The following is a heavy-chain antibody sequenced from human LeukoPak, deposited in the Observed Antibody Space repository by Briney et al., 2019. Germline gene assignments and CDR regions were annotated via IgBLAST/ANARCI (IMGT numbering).Heavy chain of an antibody. V-gene: IGHV3-48*03. CDR2: ISSTGSTI. Sequence: GGSLRLSCVASGFTFSSFSMNWVRQAPEKGLEWVSYISSTGSTIYYADSVKGRFTISRDNAIDSLYLEMNSLRVEDTAVYYCVRDGGFPGTTGTYEIWGQGTMVTVSS. CDR1: GFTFSSFS. D-gene: IGHD1-7*01. CDR3: VRDGGFPGTTGTYEI. J-gene: IGHJ3*02.